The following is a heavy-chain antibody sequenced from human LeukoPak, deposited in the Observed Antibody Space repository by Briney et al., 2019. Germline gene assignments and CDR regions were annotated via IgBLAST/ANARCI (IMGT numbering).Heavy chain of an antibody. CDR3: ARVEDYGDYRLGYAY. J-gene: IGHJ4*02. V-gene: IGHV1-18*04. CDR2: INPDGGST. Sequence: ASVKVSCKASGYTFTSYWIQWVRQAPGQGLEWMGLINPDGGSTAYAHRFQGRVTMTTDTSTSTAYMEPRSLRSDDTAVYYCARVEDYGDYRLGYAYWGQGTLVTVSS. D-gene: IGHD4-17*01. CDR1: GYTFTSYW.